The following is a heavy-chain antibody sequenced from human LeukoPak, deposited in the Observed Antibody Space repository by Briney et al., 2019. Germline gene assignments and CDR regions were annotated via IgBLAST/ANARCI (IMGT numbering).Heavy chain of an antibody. D-gene: IGHD4-17*01. CDR2: VKQDGSEK. Sequence: GGSLRLSCVASGFTFRNYWMTWVRQAPGKGLEWVANVKQDGSEKHYVDSVRGRFTISRDNTKNSLYLQLNSLRAEDTAVYYCARDLLYGDYVGAYFDYWGQGALVTVSS. CDR3: ARDLLYGDYVGAYFDY. CDR1: GFTFRNYW. J-gene: IGHJ4*02. V-gene: IGHV3-7*01.